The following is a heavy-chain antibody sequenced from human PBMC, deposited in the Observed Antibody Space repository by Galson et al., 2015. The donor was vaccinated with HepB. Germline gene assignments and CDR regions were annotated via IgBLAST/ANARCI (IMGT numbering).Heavy chain of an antibody. Sequence: SLRLSCAASGFTFSSYAMHWVRQAPGKGLEWVAVISYDGSNKYYADSVKGRFTISRDNSKNTLYLQMNSLRAEDTAVYYCARDQRRYSSSSRVHPRFDYWGQGSLVTAAS. CDR3: ARDQRRYSSSSRVHPRFDY. CDR2: ISYDGSNK. CDR1: GFTFSSYA. V-gene: IGHV3-30-3*01. D-gene: IGHD6-13*01. J-gene: IGHJ4*02.